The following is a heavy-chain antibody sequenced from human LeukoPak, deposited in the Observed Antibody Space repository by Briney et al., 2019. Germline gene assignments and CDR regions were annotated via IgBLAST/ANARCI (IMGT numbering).Heavy chain of an antibody. CDR2: IYQSGST. Sequence: PSGTLSLTCAVSGGSISNSNWWSWVRQPPGKGLEWIGEIYQSGSTNYNPSLKSRVTISVDKSKNQFSLKLSSVTAADTAVYYCARLTYTYYYDSSTYSFWGQGTLVTVSS. V-gene: IGHV4-4*02. D-gene: IGHD3-22*01. J-gene: IGHJ4*02. CDR3: ARLTYTYYYDSSTYSF. CDR1: GGSISNSNW.